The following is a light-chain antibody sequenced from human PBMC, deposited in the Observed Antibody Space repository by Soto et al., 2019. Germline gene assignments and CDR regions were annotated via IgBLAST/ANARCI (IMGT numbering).Light chain of an antibody. Sequence: DIQMTQSPSSVSASVADRVTITCRASQSISSWLAWYQQKPGTVPKLLIYAASSLQSGVPSRFSGSGAGTEFTLTISSLQPEDFGTYYCQHGDSFPITFGQGTRLEIK. J-gene: IGKJ5*01. V-gene: IGKV1-12*01. CDR2: AAS. CDR3: QHGDSFPIT. CDR1: QSISSW.